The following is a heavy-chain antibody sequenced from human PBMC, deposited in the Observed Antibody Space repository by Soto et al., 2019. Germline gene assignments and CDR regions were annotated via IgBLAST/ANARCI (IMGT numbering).Heavy chain of an antibody. CDR2: VYYTGSS. CDR3: ARVSPHYESSGYYFYFDY. J-gene: IGHJ4*02. D-gene: IGHD3-22*01. Sequence: PSETLSLTCTVSGVSISSSYWTWIRQPPGKGLEWIGYVYYTGSSDYNPSLKSRVTISLDTSNNQFSLKLSSVTAADTAVYYCARVSPHYESSGYYFYFDYWGKGTLVTVSS. V-gene: IGHV4-59*08. CDR1: GVSISSSY.